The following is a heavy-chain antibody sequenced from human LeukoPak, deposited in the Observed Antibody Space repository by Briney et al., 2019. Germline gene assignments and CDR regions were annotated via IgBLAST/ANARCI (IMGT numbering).Heavy chain of an antibody. D-gene: IGHD5-12*01. J-gene: IGHJ4*02. Sequence: KFGESLKISCKGSGYSFTIYWIGWVRQMPGKGLEWMGLIYPGDSDTRYSPSFQGQVTISTDKSISTAYLQWSSLKASDTAMYYCARRDGYSGSYYFDYWGQGTLVTVSS. CDR1: GYSFTIYW. CDR2: IYPGDSDT. CDR3: ARRDGYSGSYYFDY. V-gene: IGHV5-51*01.